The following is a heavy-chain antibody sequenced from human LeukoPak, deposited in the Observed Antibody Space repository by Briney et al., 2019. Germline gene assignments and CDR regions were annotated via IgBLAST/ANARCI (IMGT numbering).Heavy chain of an antibody. CDR1: GYMFTSHG. V-gene: IGHV1-2*02. CDR3: AREDSGYDDWFDP. Sequence: GASVKVSCKSSGYMFTSHGIHWLRQAPGQGLEWMGWINPNSGGTNYAQKFQGRVTMTRDTSISTAYMELSRLRSDDTAVYYCAREDSGYDDWFDPWGQGTLVTVSS. CDR2: INPNSGGT. D-gene: IGHD5-12*01. J-gene: IGHJ5*02.